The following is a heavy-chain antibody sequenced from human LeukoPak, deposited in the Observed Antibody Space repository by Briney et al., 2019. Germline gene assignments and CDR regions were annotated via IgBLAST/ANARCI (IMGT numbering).Heavy chain of an antibody. J-gene: IGHJ4*02. CDR3: ARRDYGDFF. CDR2: ISNSGGST. CDR1: GFTFISYT. V-gene: IGHV3-23*01. Sequence: GGSLRLSCAASGFTFISYTMTGVRQAPGKGLEWVSAISNSGGSTYYADSVKGRFTISRDNSKSTLYLQMNSLRAEDTAIYYCARRDYGDFFWGQGPLVTVSS. D-gene: IGHD4-17*01.